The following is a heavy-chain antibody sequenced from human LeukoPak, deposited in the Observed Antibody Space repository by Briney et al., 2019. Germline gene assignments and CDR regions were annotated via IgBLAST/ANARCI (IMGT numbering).Heavy chain of an antibody. V-gene: IGHV4-38-2*01. CDR1: GGSFSGYY. D-gene: IGHD3-10*01. CDR2: IYHSGST. Sequence: PSETMSLTCAVYGGSFSGYYWGWIRQPPGKGLEWIGSIYHSGSTYYNPSLKSRVTISVDTSKNQFSLKLSSVTAADTAVYYCARVLYYYGSGSPDNNWFDPWGQGTLVTVSS. J-gene: IGHJ5*02. CDR3: ARVLYYYGSGSPDNNWFDP.